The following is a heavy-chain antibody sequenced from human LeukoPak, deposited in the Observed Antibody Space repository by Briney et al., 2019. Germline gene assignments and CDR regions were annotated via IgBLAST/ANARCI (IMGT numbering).Heavy chain of an antibody. CDR2: IKQDGSEK. J-gene: IGHJ4*02. D-gene: IGHD3-3*01. Sequence: GGSLRLSCAASGFTFSSYWMSWVRQAPGKGLEWVANIKQDGSEKYYVDSVKGRFTISRDNAKNSLYLQMNSLRAEDTAVYYCARDRRITIFGVVRRGDYSDYWGQGTLVTVSS. CDR3: ARDRRITIFGVVRRGDYSDY. CDR1: GFTFSSYW. V-gene: IGHV3-7*01.